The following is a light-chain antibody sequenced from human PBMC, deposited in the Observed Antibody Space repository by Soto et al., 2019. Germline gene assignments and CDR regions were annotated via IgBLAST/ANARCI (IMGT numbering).Light chain of an antibody. Sequence: QSALTQPRSVSGSPGQSVTISCTGTSSDVGAYNYVSWYQQHPGKVPKLMIYEVTKRPSGVPDRFSGSKSGNTASLTVSGLQAEDEADYYCSSNAGSNNLVFGGGTKLTVL. J-gene: IGLJ2*01. V-gene: IGLV2-8*01. CDR2: EVT. CDR3: SSNAGSNNLV. CDR1: SSDVGAYNY.